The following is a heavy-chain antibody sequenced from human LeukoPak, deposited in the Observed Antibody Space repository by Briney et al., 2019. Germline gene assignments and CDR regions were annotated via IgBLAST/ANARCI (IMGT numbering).Heavy chain of an antibody. Sequence: SETLSLTCAVSGGSFIGYHWNWLRQPPGKGLEWIGEINHSGNTNYNPSLNSRVTISIDTSKNQFSLKLRSLTAADTAVYYCARDPTTVVTTPYYFDDWGQGTLVTVSS. CDR2: INHSGNT. V-gene: IGHV4-34*01. D-gene: IGHD4-23*01. J-gene: IGHJ4*02. CDR3: ARDPTTVVTTPYYFDD. CDR1: GGSFIGYH.